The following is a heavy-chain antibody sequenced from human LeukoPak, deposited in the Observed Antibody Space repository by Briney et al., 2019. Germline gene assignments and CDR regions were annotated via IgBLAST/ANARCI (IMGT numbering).Heavy chain of an antibody. CDR3: TRDQTPYY. CDR1: GFTLSSYA. V-gene: IGHV3-49*04. J-gene: IGHJ4*02. Sequence: GGSLRLSCVVSGFTLSSYAMSWVRQAPGKGLEWVGFIASETYGGTAEYAASAKGRFIISRDDSKCIAYLQMNSLKTEDTAVYYCTRDQTPYYWGQGTLVTVSS. CDR2: IASETYGGTA.